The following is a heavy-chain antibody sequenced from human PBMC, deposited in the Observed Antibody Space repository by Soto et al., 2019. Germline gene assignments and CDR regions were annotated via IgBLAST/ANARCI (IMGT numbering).Heavy chain of an antibody. CDR1: GFTSSRSG. CDR3: TAPTVTTPDYYSGADV. Sequence: GASVKVSCKSFGFTSSRSGVQWVGQARGQRLEWIGWVVVGSGYTNYAQNFQERVTFTTDMPTTTVYMELSSLRSDDTGVYYCTAPTVTTPDYYSGADVWGQGTTVTVS. V-gene: IGHV1-58*01. J-gene: IGHJ6*02. D-gene: IGHD4-17*01. CDR2: VVVGSGYT.